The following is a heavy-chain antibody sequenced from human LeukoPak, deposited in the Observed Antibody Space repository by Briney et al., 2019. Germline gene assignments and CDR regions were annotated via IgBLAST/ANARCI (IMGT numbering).Heavy chain of an antibody. J-gene: IGHJ4*02. CDR1: GYTFTSYY. Sequence: ASVKVSCKASGYTFTSYYMHWVRQAPGQGLEWMGIINPSGGSTSYAQKFQGRVTITADESTSTAYMELSSLRSEDTTVYYCAREGYYDSSGLPQFDYWGQGTLVTVSS. CDR2: INPSGGST. D-gene: IGHD3-22*01. CDR3: AREGYYDSSGLPQFDY. V-gene: IGHV1-46*01.